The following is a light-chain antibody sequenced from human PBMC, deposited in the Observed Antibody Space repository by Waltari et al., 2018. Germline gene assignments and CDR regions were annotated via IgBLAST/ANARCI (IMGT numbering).Light chain of an antibody. CDR3: QQRNSYPPT. CDR2: AAS. V-gene: IGKV1-17*01. J-gene: IGKJ1*01. Sequence: DIQMTQSPSSLSASVGDKVTITCRASQGISNALAWYQQKPGKAPKLLIYAASNLQSGVPSRFSGSGSGTDFTLIISSLQPEDFAVYYCQQRNSYPPTFGQGTKVEIK. CDR1: QGISNA.